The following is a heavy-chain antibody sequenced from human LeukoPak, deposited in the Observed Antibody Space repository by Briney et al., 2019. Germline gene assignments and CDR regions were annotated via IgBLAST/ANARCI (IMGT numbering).Heavy chain of an antibody. J-gene: IGHJ4*02. CDR3: ARGIATGWYDY. CDR1: GGSISSENW. V-gene: IGHV4-4*02. Sequence: SEPLSLTCAVSGGSISSENWWGWVRQPPGKGLEWIGEIYLGGSSNYNPSLKSRVTISEDKLKNQFSLKLSSVTAADAAVYYCARGIATGWYDYWGQGTLATVSS. CDR2: IYLGGSS. D-gene: IGHD6-19*01.